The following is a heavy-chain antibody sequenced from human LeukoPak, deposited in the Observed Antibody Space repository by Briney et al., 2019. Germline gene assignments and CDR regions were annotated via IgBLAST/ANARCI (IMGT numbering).Heavy chain of an antibody. Sequence: GGSLRLSCAASGFTFSSYSMNWVRQAPGKGLEWVSYISSSSSTIYYADSVKGRFTISRDNAKNSLYLQMNSLRAEDTAVYYCANERGGIAVAGTGYGFDYWGQGTLVTVSS. J-gene: IGHJ4*02. CDR2: ISSSSSTI. V-gene: IGHV3-48*01. CDR3: ANERGGIAVAGTGYGFDY. CDR1: GFTFSSYS. D-gene: IGHD6-19*01.